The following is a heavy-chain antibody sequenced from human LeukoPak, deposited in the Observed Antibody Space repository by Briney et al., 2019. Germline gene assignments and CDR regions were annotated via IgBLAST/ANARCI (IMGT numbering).Heavy chain of an antibody. D-gene: IGHD5-24*01. CDR3: AREMATIIGDFDY. CDR1: GFTFSSYS. CDR2: ISSSSSYI. V-gene: IGHV3-21*01. Sequence: VGSLRLSCAASGFTFSSYSMNWVRQAPGRGLEWVSSISSSSSYIYYADSVKGRFTISRDNAKNSLYLQMNSLRAEDTAVYYCAREMATIIGDFDYWGQGTLVTVSS. J-gene: IGHJ4*02.